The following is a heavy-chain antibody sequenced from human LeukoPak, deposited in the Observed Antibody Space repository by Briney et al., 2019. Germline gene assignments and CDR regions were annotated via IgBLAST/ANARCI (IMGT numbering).Heavy chain of an antibody. Sequence: PGGSLRLSCAASGFTCSSSGMHWVRQAPGKGLEWVTFIGYDGSNNYDGSSKYYADSVKGRFTISRDNSKNTLYLQMNSLRPEDTALYYCAKDYPSAVGASPFEYWGQGTLVTVS. V-gene: IGHV3-30*02. CDR3: AKDYPSAVGASPFEY. CDR2: IGYDGSNNYDGSSK. J-gene: IGHJ4*02. CDR1: GFTCSSSG. D-gene: IGHD1-26*01.